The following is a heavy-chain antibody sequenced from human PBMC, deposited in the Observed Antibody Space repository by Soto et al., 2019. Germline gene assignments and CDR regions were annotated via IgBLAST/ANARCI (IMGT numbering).Heavy chain of an antibody. CDR1: GFTFSSYG. Sequence: GGSLRLSCAASGFTFSSYGMHWVRQAPGKGLEWVAVIWYDGSYTYYADSVKGRFTISRDSSKNTLYLQMNSLRAEDTAVYYCARVIGLAGLDYWGQGTLVTVSS. CDR2: IWYDGSYT. D-gene: IGHD6-19*01. CDR3: ARVIGLAGLDY. V-gene: IGHV3-33*01. J-gene: IGHJ4*02.